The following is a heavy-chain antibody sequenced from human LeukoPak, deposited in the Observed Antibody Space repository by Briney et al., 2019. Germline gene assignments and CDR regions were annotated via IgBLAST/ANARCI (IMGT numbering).Heavy chain of an antibody. CDR3: AKDLGRRFPIRYHYMDV. CDR1: GFTFDDYA. D-gene: IGHD3-10*01. Sequence: PGGSLRLSCAASGFTFDDYAMHWVRQAPGKGLEWVSGASWNDNIIGYADSVKGRFTISRDNAKNSLYLQMNSQRTEDTALYYCAKDLGRRFPIRYHYMDVWGKGTTVIVSS. V-gene: IGHV3-9*01. J-gene: IGHJ6*03. CDR2: ASWNDNII.